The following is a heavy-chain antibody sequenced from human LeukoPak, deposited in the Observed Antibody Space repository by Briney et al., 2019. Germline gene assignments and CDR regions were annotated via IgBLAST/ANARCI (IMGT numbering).Heavy chain of an antibody. CDR1: GFTFSSYD. J-gene: IGHJ4*02. CDR2: IGTAGDT. V-gene: IGHV3-13*01. CDR3: ARGGVGATGEYYFDY. D-gene: IGHD1-26*01. Sequence: GGSLRLSCAASGFTFSSYDMPWVRQATGKGLEWVSAIGTAGDTYYPGSVKGRFTISRENAKNSLYLQMNSLRAGDTAVYYCARGGVGATGEYYFDYWGQGTLVTVSS.